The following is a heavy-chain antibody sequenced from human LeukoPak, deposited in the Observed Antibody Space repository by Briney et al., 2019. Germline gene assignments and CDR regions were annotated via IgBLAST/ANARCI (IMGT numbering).Heavy chain of an antibody. J-gene: IGHJ4*02. CDR2: MRYDGSYK. Sequence: GGSLRLSCAASGFTFSSYGMHWVRQTPGKGLEWVTFMRYDGSYKTYVDSVKGRFTISRDNSKNTVYLQMNSLRVEDTAVYYCAKPLSGSPYYFDFWGQGTLVTVSS. CDR3: AKPLSGSPYYFDF. V-gene: IGHV3-30*02. CDR1: GFTFSSYG. D-gene: IGHD1-26*01.